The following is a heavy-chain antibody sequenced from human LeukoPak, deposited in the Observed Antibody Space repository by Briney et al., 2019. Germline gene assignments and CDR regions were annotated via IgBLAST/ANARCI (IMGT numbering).Heavy chain of an antibody. D-gene: IGHD6-25*01. V-gene: IGHV4-31*03. CDR1: GGSISSGGYY. CDR3: ARKRGYHYPFDP. Sequence: PSETLSLTCTVSGGSISSGGYYWSWIRQHPGKGLEWIGYIYYSGSTYYNPSLKSRVTISVDTSKNQFSLKLSSVTAADTAVYYCARKRGYHYPFDPWGQGTLVTVSS. CDR2: IYYSGST. J-gene: IGHJ5*02.